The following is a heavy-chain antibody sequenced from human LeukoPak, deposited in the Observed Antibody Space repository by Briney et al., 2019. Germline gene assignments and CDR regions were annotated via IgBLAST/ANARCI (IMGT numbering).Heavy chain of an antibody. CDR3: AKDSYSINWYNWFDP. J-gene: IGHJ5*02. D-gene: IGHD6-13*01. CDR1: GYTFTNYY. CDR2: INPSDGDT. Sequence: GASVKVSCKASGYTFTNYYMHWVQQAPGQGLEWMGRINPSDGDTSYAQKFQGRLTMTRDTSTSTFYMELSRLRSEDTAVYYCAKDSYSINWYNWFDPWGQGTLVTVSS. V-gene: IGHV1-46*01.